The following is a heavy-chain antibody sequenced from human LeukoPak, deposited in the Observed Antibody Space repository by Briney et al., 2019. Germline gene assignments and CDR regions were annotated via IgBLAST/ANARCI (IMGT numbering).Heavy chain of an antibody. D-gene: IGHD6-13*01. CDR3: AKDTSWGIAAAGTNFDY. CDR1: GFTFDDYA. Sequence: GRSLRLSCAASGFTFDDYAMHWVRQAPGKGMEGVSGISWNSGSIDYADSVKGRFTISRDNAKNSLYLQMNSLRAEDTALYYCAKDTSWGIAAAGTNFDYWGQGTLVTVSS. CDR2: ISWNSGSI. J-gene: IGHJ4*02. V-gene: IGHV3-9*01.